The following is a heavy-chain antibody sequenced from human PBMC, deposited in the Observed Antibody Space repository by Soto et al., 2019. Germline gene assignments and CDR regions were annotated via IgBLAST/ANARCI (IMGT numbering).Heavy chain of an antibody. D-gene: IGHD6-13*01. CDR2: IYYSGST. CDR3: ARVQSSSWYGLNWFDP. J-gene: IGHJ5*02. V-gene: IGHV4-59*01. CDR1: GGSISSYY. Sequence: PSETLSLTCTVSGGSISSYYWSWIRQPPGKGLEWIGYIYYSGSTNHNPSLKSRVTISVDTSKNQFSLKLSSVTAADTAVYYCARVQSSSWYGLNWFDPWGQGTLVTVSS.